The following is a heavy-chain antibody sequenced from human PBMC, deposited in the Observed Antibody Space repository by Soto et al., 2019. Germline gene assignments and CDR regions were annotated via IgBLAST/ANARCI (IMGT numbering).Heavy chain of an antibody. CDR3: ARDRYGGNDDY. CDR1: GGSISSYY. CDR2: IYYSGST. D-gene: IGHD2-15*01. Sequence: SETLSLTCTVSGGSISSYYWSWIRQPPGKGLEWIGYIYYSGSTNYNTSLKSRVTISVDTSKNQFSLKLRSVTAADTAVYYCARDRYGGNDDYWGQGNMVTVYS. V-gene: IGHV4-59*01. J-gene: IGHJ4*02.